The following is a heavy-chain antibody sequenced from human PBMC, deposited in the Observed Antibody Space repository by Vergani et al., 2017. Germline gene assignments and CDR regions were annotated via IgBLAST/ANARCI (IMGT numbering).Heavy chain of an antibody. CDR1: GVSVTDYN. J-gene: IGHJ4*02. V-gene: IGHV4-59*02. CDR3: AGDTHSWQRAGH. Sequence: QAQLQESRPGLVKPSETLSLTCHVFGVSVTDYNCNWIRQPPGKLLEWIGSLSTTGGATHASHNPSLKSRVSISVDTSKSQFSLRLTSVTAADSAIYYCAGDTHSWQRAGHWGQGLLVSVSS. D-gene: IGHD6-13*01. CDR2: LSTTGGA.